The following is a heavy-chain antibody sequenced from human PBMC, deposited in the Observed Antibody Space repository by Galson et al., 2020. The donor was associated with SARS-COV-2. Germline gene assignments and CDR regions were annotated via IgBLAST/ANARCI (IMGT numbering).Heavy chain of an antibody. D-gene: IGHD3-3*01. CDR2: ISAYNGNT. J-gene: IGHJ5*02. CDR1: GYTFTSYG. CDR3: ARDRVKGITIFGSASNWFDP. V-gene: IGHV1-18*04. Sequence: ASVKVSCKASGYTFTSYGISWVRQAPGQGLEWMGWISAYNGNTNYAQKLQGRVTMTTDTSTSTAYMELRSLRSDDTAVYYCARDRVKGITIFGSASNWFDPWGQGTLVTVSS.